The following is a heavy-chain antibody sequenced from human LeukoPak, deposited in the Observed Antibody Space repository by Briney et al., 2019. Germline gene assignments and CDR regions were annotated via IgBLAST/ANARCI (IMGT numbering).Heavy chain of an antibody. CDR2: IQPDGIDT. CDR1: GLNFNNYG. V-gene: IGHV3-30*02. J-gene: IGHJ4*02. CDR3: AKRDRTTEFDY. Sequence: PGGSLRLSCATSGLNFNNYGMHWVREPTGKGLEWVALIQPDGIDTYYADSVKGRFTVFRDNSKSTLYLQLNSLTPDDTAIYYCAKRDRTTEFDYWGQGTLVTVSS. D-gene: IGHD1-1*01.